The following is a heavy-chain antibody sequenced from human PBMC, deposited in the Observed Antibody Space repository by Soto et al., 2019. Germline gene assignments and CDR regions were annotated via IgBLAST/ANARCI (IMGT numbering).Heavy chain of an antibody. V-gene: IGHV5-51*01. CDR2: IYPGDSDT. CDR3: ARTIGYYDLWSGYSTFDP. CDR1: GYSFTSYW. Sequence: GESLKISCKGSGYSFTSYWIGWVRQMPGKGLEWMGIIYPGDSDTRYSPSFQGQVTISADKSISTAYLQWSSLKASDTAMYYCARTIGYYDLWSGYSTFDPWGQGTLVTVSS. D-gene: IGHD3-3*01. J-gene: IGHJ5*02.